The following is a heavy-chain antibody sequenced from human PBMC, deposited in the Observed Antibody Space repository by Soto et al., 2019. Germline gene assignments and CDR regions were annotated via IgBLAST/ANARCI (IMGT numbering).Heavy chain of an antibody. CDR3: ASLTIFGVPPYYYYYMDV. V-gene: IGHV4-31*03. J-gene: IGHJ6*03. Sequence: SETLSLTCTVSGCSISSGGYYWSWIRQHPGKGLEWIGYIYYSGSTYYNPSLKSRVTISVDTSKNQFSLKLSSVTAADTAVYYCASLTIFGVPPYYYYYMDVWGKGTTVTVSS. CDR2: IYYSGST. CDR1: GCSISSGGYY. D-gene: IGHD3-3*01.